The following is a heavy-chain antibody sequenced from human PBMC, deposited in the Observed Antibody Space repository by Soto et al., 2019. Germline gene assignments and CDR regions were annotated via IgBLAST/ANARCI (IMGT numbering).Heavy chain of an antibody. CDR2: ISSSSSTI. D-gene: IGHD2-15*01. Sequence: GGSLRLSCAASGFTISSYSMNWVRQDPGKGLEWVSYISSSSSTIYYADSVKGRFTISRDNAKNSLYLQMNSLRAEDTAVYYCASAALGYCSGGSCYPDLEYFQHWGQGTLVTVSS. CDR1: GFTISSYS. J-gene: IGHJ1*01. V-gene: IGHV3-48*01. CDR3: ASAALGYCSGGSCYPDLEYFQH.